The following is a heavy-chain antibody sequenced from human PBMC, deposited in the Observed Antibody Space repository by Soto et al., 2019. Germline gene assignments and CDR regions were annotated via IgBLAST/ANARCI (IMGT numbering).Heavy chain of an antibody. CDR3: ARMYSSGWYGTDWFDP. J-gene: IGHJ5*02. V-gene: IGHV4-59*01. CDR1: GGSISSYY. Sequence: PSETLSLTCTVSGGSISSYYWSWIRQPPGKGLEWIGYIYYSGSTNYNPSLKSRVTISVDTSKNQFSLKLSSVTAADTAVYYCARMYSSGWYGTDWFDPWGQGTLVTVSS. CDR2: IYYSGST. D-gene: IGHD6-19*01.